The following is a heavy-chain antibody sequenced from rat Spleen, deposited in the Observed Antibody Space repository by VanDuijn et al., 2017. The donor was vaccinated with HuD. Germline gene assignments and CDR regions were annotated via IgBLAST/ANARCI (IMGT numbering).Heavy chain of an antibody. D-gene: IGHD1-9*01. CDR1: GFTFSIYG. CDR3: ALRYYGYTYDWFAY. Sequence: EVQLVESGGGLVQPGRSLKLSCAASGFTFSIYGMAWVRQTPTMGLEWVATISYDGSSTYYRDSVKGRFTISRDNAKSTLYLQMNRLRSEDSATYYCALRYYGYTYDWFAYWGQGTLVTVSS. CDR2: ISYDGSST. J-gene: IGHJ3*01. V-gene: IGHV5-29*01.